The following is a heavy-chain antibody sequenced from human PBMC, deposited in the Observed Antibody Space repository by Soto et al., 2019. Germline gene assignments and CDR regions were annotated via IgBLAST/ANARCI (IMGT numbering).Heavy chain of an antibody. Sequence: PGESLKISCKGSGYSFTSYWIAWVRQMPGKGLEWMGIIFPGDSDTRYSPSFQGQVTVSVDKSISTAYLQWSSLKASDTAVYYCARSDLRVSKGPDYYGMDVWGQGTTVTVS. CDR3: ARSDLRVSKGPDYYGMDV. J-gene: IGHJ6*02. CDR1: GYSFTSYW. D-gene: IGHD6-13*01. V-gene: IGHV5-51*01. CDR2: IFPGDSDT.